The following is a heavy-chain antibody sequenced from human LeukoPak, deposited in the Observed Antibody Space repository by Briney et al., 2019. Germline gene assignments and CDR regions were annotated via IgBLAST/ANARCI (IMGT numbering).Heavy chain of an antibody. CDR2: RYDGGRD. J-gene: IGHJ4*02. CDR3: ARRSGYDSSGYYY. V-gene: IGHV4-59*01. CDR1: GGSMSTYS. D-gene: IGHD3-22*01. Sequence: PSETLSLTCTVSGGSMSTYSWSWIRQPPGKGLEWIGCRYDGGRDLYNPSLKSRVTISVDASEKQISLSLRSVTAADTAIYYCARRSGYDSSGYYYWGQGTLVTVSS.